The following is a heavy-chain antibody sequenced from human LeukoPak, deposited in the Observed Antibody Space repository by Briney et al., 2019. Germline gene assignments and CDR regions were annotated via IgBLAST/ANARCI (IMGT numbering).Heavy chain of an antibody. CDR3: ARVGYSSGWYEDGYYFDY. CDR2: INPSGGST. D-gene: IGHD6-19*01. J-gene: IGHJ4*02. V-gene: IGHV1-46*01. Sequence: SVTVSCTASGYTFTSYFMHWVRQAPGQGLEWMGIINPSGGSTSYAQRFQGRVTMTRDMTTSTVYMELSSLRSEDTAVYYCARVGYSSGWYEDGYYFDYWGQGTLVTVSS. CDR1: GYTFTSYF.